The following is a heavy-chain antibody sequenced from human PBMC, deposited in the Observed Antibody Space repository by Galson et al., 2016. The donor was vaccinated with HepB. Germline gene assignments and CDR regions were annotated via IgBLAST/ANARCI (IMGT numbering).Heavy chain of an antibody. Sequence: QSGAEVKKPGESLKISCKGSGYSFSSYWIAWVRQMPGRGLEFMGIIYPGDSDTRYSPSFQDQVTISADKSISTAYLQWSSLKASDTAMYYCARQYSSTWYIKEYYFDYWGQGTLVTVSS. V-gene: IGHV5-51*01. CDR3: ARQYSSTWYIKEYYFDY. CDR2: IYPGDSDT. CDR1: GYSFSSYW. D-gene: IGHD6-13*01. J-gene: IGHJ4*02.